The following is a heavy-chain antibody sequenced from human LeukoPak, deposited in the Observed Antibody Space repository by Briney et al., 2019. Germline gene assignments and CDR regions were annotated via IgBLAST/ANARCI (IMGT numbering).Heavy chain of an antibody. V-gene: IGHV4-59*01. CDR3: ARESEVGATSPYYFDY. D-gene: IGHD1-26*01. CDR2: IYYSGST. CDR1: GGSISSYY. Sequence: SETLSLTCTVSGGSISSYYWSWIRQPPGKGLEWIGYIYYSGSTNYNPSLKSRVTISVDTSKNQFSLKLSSVTAADTAVYYCARESEVGATSPYYFDYWGQGTLVTVSS. J-gene: IGHJ4*02.